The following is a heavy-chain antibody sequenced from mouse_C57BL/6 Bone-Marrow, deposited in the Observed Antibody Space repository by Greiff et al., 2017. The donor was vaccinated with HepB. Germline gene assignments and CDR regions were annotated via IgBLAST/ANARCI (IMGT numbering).Heavy chain of an antibody. J-gene: IGHJ1*03. Sequence: DVKLQESGPGLVKPSQSLSLTCSVTGYSITSGYYWNWIRQFPGNKLEWMGYISYDGSNNYNPSLKNRISITRDTSKNQFFLKLNSVTTEDTATYYCARDGNYGDWYFDVWGTGTTVTVSS. CDR3: ARDGNYGDWYFDV. CDR1: GYSITSGYY. CDR2: ISYDGSN. D-gene: IGHD2-1*01. V-gene: IGHV3-6*01.